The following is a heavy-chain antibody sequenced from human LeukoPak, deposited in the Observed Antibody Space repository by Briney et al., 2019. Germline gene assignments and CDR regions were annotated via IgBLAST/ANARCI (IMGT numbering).Heavy chain of an antibody. J-gene: IGHJ2*01. V-gene: IGHV4-59*01. CDR3: ARLRSDSSELYFDL. CDR2: IYYSGST. Sequence: SETLSLTCTVSGGSISSYYWNWIRQPPGKGLEWIGYIYYSGSTSYNPSLKSRVTISVDTSKNQFSLRLSSVTAADTAVYFCARLRSDSSELYFDLWGRGTLVTVSS. CDR1: GGSISSYY. D-gene: IGHD6-6*01.